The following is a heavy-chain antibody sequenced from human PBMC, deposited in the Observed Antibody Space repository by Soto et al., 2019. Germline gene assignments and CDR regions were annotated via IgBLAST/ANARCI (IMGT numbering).Heavy chain of an antibody. Sequence: QVQLQESGPGLVKPSGTLSLTCAVSGGSISSGNWWGWVRQPPGRGLEWIGEIYHSGSTNYSPSLKSRVTISLDKSKNQFSLKLSSVTAADTAVYYCARNGYGMDVWGQGTTVTVSS. CDR3: ARNGYGMDV. V-gene: IGHV4-4*02. CDR2: IYHSGST. D-gene: IGHD4-17*01. J-gene: IGHJ6*02. CDR1: GGSISSGNW.